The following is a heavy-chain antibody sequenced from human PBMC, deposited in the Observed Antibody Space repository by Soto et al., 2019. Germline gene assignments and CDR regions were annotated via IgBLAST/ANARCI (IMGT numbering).Heavy chain of an antibody. CDR1: GFSLSTSGMC. CDR2: IDWDDDK. CDR3: ARIRFYYGSGSYGWSDP. D-gene: IGHD3-10*01. V-gene: IGHV2-70*11. Sequence: SGPTLVNPTQTLTLTFTFSGFSLSTSGMCVSWIRQPPGKALEWLARIDWDDDKYYSTSLKTRLTISKDTSKNQVVLTMTNMDPVDTATYYCARIRFYYGSGSYGWSDPWGQGTLVTVSS. J-gene: IGHJ5*02.